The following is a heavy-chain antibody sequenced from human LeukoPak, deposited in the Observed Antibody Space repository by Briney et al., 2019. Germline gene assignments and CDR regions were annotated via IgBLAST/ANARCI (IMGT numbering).Heavy chain of an antibody. CDR1: GFTFSSYA. CDR2: ISGSGGST. CDR3: AIFQISTRRPEYFQH. V-gene: IGHV3-23*01. J-gene: IGHJ1*01. Sequence: GGSLRLSCAASGFTFSSYAMSWVRQAPGKGLEWVSAISGSGGSTDYADSVKGRFTISRDNSKNTLYLQMNSLRAEDTAIYYCAIFQISTRRPEYFQHWGQGTLVTVSS. D-gene: IGHD2-2*01.